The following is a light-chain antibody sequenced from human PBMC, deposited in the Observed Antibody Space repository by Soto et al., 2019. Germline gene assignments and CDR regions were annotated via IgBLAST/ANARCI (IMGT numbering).Light chain of an antibody. J-gene: IGKJ4*01. V-gene: IGKV3-20*01. CDR1: QNVARNY. Sequence: EIVLTQSPGTLSLSPGERATLSCRASQNVARNYLAWYQQRPGQAPRLLIYDASTRATGIPDRFSGSGSGTEFTLTISRREPEDFAVYFCQQYARSPLAFGGGTKVDI. CDR3: QQYARSPLA. CDR2: DAS.